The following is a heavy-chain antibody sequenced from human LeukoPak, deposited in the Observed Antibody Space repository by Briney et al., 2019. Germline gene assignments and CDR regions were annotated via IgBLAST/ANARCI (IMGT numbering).Heavy chain of an antibody. CDR3: ARIHGADAFDI. Sequence: PGGSLRLSCAASGFTFSDHYMDWVRQAPGKGLEWVANIKQDGSEKYYVDSVKGRFTISRDNAKNSLYLQMNSLRAEDTAVYYCARIHGADAFDIWGQGTMVTVSS. J-gene: IGHJ3*02. CDR1: GFTFSDHY. V-gene: IGHV3-7*03. CDR2: IKQDGSEK. D-gene: IGHD4-17*01.